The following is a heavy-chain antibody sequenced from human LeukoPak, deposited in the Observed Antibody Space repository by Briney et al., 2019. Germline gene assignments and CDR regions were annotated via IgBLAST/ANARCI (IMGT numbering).Heavy chain of an antibody. Sequence: PSETLSLTCTVSGGSISSGEYYWSWIRQPPGKGLEWIGYIYYSGSTYYNPSLKSRVTISVDTSKNQFSLKLSSVTAADTAVYYCARDGPLSPGGWFDPWGQGTLVTVSS. CDR2: IYYSGST. CDR1: GGSISSGEYY. CDR3: ARDGPLSPGGWFDP. V-gene: IGHV4-30-4*08. D-gene: IGHD2-8*01. J-gene: IGHJ5*02.